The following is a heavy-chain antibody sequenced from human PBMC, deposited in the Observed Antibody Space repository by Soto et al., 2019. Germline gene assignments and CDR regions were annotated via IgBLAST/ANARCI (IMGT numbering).Heavy chain of an antibody. Sequence: GESLKISCKGSGYSFTSYWIGWVRQMPGKGLEWMGIIYPGDSDTRYSPSFQGQVTISADKSISTAYLQWNSLKASDTAMYYCARPWSSSRNYYGMDVWGKGTTVTVSS. J-gene: IGHJ6*04. V-gene: IGHV5-51*01. CDR2: IYPGDSDT. CDR1: GYSFTSYW. D-gene: IGHD6-13*01. CDR3: ARPWSSSRNYYGMDV.